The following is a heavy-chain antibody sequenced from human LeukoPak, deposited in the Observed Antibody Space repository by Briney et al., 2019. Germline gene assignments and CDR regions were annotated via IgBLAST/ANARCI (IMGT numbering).Heavy chain of an antibody. CDR3: ARAVLLWFGELGYYFDY. V-gene: IGHV3-64*01. J-gene: IGHJ4*02. CDR1: GFTFSSYG. Sequence: GGSVRLSCAASGFTFSSYGMHWVRQAPGKGLEYVSAISSNGGSTYYANSVKGRFTISRDNSKNTLYLQMGSLRAEDMAVYYCARAVLLWFGELGYYFDYWGQGTLVTVSS. CDR2: ISSNGGST. D-gene: IGHD3-10*01.